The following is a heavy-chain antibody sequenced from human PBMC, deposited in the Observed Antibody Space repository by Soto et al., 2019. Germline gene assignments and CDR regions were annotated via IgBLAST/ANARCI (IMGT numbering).Heavy chain of an antibody. V-gene: IGHV3-74*01. CDR1: GFTFGSDW. Sequence: EVQLVESGGGLVQPGGSLRLSCAASGFTFGSDWIHWVRRAPGKGLVWVSRMKTDGSHTAYADSVKGRFTISRDDAKKSLFLQMNSLRADDTAVYYCARDHLGIAAGDFDLWGQGTLVTVSS. CDR2: MKTDGSHT. CDR3: ARDHLGIAAGDFDL. D-gene: IGHD6-19*01. J-gene: IGHJ4*02.